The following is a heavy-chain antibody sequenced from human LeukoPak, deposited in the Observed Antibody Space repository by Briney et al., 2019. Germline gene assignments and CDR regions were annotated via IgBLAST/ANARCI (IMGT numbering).Heavy chain of an antibody. CDR2: INPILGIA. V-gene: IGHV1-69*04. Sequence: SVKVSCKASGGTFSSYAISWVRQAPGQGLEWMGRINPILGIANYAQKFQGRVTITADKSTSTAYMELSSLRSEDTAVYYCARAAETDAFDIWGQGTMVTVSS. J-gene: IGHJ3*02. D-gene: IGHD2-2*01. CDR3: ARAAETDAFDI. CDR1: GGTFSSYA.